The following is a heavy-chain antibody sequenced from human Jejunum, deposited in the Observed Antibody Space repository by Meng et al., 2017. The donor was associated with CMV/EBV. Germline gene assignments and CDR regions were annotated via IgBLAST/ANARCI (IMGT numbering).Heavy chain of an antibody. J-gene: IGHJ3*02. CDR3: ARAEGMGEGAFDI. V-gene: IGHV3-21*01. Sequence: ASGFNFSPYSMNWVRQAPGKGLEWVSSISSSSYYIYYADSVKGRFTISRDNAKNSLYLQMDSLRAEVTAIYYCARAEGMGEGAFDIWGQGTMVTVSS. CDR1: GFNFSPYS. CDR2: ISSSSYYI. D-gene: IGHD2-21*01.